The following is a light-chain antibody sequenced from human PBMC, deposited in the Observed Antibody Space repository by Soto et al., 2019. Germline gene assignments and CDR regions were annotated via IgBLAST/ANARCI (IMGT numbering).Light chain of an antibody. CDR3: QQYGSSPLT. Sequence: IVLTLSPGTLSLSPEERATLSCRASQSVSSSYLAWYQQKPGQAPRLLIYGASSRATGIPDRFSGSGSGTDFTLTISRLEPEDFAVYYCQQYGSSPLTFGPGTKVDIK. CDR2: GAS. V-gene: IGKV3-20*01. CDR1: QSVSSSY. J-gene: IGKJ3*01.